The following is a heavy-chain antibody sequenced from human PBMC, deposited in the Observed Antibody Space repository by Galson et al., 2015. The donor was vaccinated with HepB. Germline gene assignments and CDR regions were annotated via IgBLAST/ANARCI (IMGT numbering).Heavy chain of an antibody. CDR2: ISGDSTYM. V-gene: IGHV3-21*01. Sequence: SLRLSCATSGFTFSSYNMNWVRQAPGEGLEWVSCISGDSTYMYYADSVKGRFTISRDNAKNSLNLQMTSLRADDTAVYYCARDPPLGTPFDFWGQGTLVTVSS. CDR3: ARDPPLGTPFDF. D-gene: IGHD7-27*01. CDR1: GFTFSSYN. J-gene: IGHJ4*02.